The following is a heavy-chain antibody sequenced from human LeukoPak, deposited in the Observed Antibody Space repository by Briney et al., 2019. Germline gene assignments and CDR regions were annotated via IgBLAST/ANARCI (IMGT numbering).Heavy chain of an antibody. CDR1: GFTFSSYA. J-gene: IGHJ4*02. D-gene: IGHD6-6*01. CDR2: IGTAGDT. CDR3: AKVLYSSFPFDY. V-gene: IGHV3-13*01. Sequence: GGSLRLSCAASGFTFSSYAMSWVRQAPGKGLEWVSAIGTAGDTYYPGSVKGRFTISRENAKNSLYLQMNSLRAGDTAVYYCAKVLYSSFPFDYWGQGTLVTVSS.